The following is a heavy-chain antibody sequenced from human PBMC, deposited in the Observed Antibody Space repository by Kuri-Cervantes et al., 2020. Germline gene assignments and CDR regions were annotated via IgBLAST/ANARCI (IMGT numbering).Heavy chain of an antibody. Sequence: ASVKVSCKDSGYTFTSYGISWVRQAPGQGLEWMGWISAYNGNTNYAQKLQGRVTMTTDTSTSTVYMELSSLRSEDTAVYYCARPKPLGAAGSSDAFDIWGQGTMVTVSS. D-gene: IGHD6-13*01. CDR2: ISAYNGNT. V-gene: IGHV1-18*01. CDR3: ARPKPLGAAGSSDAFDI. J-gene: IGHJ3*02. CDR1: GYTFTSYG.